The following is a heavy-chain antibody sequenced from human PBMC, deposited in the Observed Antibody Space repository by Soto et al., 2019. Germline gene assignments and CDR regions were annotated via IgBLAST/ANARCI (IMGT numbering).Heavy chain of an antibody. J-gene: IGHJ6*02. CDR1: GFTFSTYD. Sequence: EVQLVESGGGLVQPGGSLRLSCAASGFTFSTYDMHWVRQSPGKGLEWVSLISSAGDTYLSDSVKGGFTVSSENAKNSFDLKMNNLVADDTAVYYGARDAGYDRLDVWGRGTTVIVSS. CDR3: ARDAGYDRLDV. CDR2: ISSAGDT. V-gene: IGHV3-13*01.